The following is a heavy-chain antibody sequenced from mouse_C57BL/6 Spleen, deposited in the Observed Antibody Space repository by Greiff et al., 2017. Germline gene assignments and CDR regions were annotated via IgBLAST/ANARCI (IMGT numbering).Heavy chain of an antibody. D-gene: IGHD2-13*01. CDR1: GYTFTSYW. J-gene: IGHJ4*01. CDR2: IYPGNSDT. Sequence: VHLQQSGTELVKPGASVKLSCKASGYTFTSYWMHWVKQRPGHGLEWIGAIYPGNSDTSYNEKFKGKATLTAVTSSSTAYMQLSSLTNEDSAVYYCAGEKEYYAMDYWGQGTLVTVSS. CDR3: AGEKEYYAMDY. V-gene: IGHV1-5*01.